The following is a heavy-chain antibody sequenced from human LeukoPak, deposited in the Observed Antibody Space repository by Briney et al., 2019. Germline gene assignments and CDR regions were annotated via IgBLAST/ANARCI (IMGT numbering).Heavy chain of an antibody. J-gene: IGHJ6*03. CDR2: IYTSGST. D-gene: IGHD4-17*01. V-gene: IGHV4-61*02. CDR3: ARDGGKYGDPNYYMDV. Sequence: PSQTLSLTCTVSGGSISSGSYYWSWIRQPAGKGLEWVGRIYTSGSTNYNPSLKSRVTISVDTSKNQFSLKLSSVTAADTAVYYCARDGGKYGDPNYYMDVWGKGTTVTVSS. CDR1: GGSISSGSYY.